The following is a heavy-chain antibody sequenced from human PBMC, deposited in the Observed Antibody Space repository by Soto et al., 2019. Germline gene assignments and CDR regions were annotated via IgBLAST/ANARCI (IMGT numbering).Heavy chain of an antibody. CDR1: GYIFTEYH. Sequence: QVQLVQSGAEVKKPGASVKVSCKASGYIFTEYHIHWVRQAPGQGLEFMGWINTNNGGAGSAQQFQGRVTVTRDTSIITVYLELSKLRSDDTAVYFCAKERGSNSLHPSYNWFDTRGQGTLITFSS. J-gene: IGHJ5*02. V-gene: IGHV1-2*02. D-gene: IGHD6-13*01. CDR3: AKERGSNSLHPSYNWFDT. CDR2: INTNNGGA.